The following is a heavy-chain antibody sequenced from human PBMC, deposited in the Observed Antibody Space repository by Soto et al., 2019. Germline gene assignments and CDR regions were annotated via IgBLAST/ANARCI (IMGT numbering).Heavy chain of an antibody. CDR3: ARVNVTLDL. CDR2: IHYGGNA. D-gene: IGHD2-21*02. V-gene: IGHV4-39*01. Sequence: PSETLSLTCTVSGGSIRSGDYYWSWIRQPPGKGLEWIASIHYGGNAYYSPSLTTRATISRDTSKNRVSLELRSVTAADTAVYYCARVNVTLDLWGLGTLVTVSS. CDR1: GGSIRSGDYY. J-gene: IGHJ4*02.